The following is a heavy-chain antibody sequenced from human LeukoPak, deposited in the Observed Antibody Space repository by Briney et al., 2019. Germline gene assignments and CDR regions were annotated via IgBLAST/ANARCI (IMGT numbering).Heavy chain of an antibody. J-gene: IGHJ1*01. Sequence: PGGSLRLSCAASGFTFSSYSMNWVRQAPGKGLEWVSSISSSSSYIYYADSVKGRFTISRDNAENSLYLQMNSLRAEDTAVYYCARVGCSSTSCPKYFQHWGQGTLVTVSS. V-gene: IGHV3-21*01. CDR1: GFTFSSYS. CDR3: ARVGCSSTSCPKYFQH. D-gene: IGHD2-2*01. CDR2: ISSSSSYI.